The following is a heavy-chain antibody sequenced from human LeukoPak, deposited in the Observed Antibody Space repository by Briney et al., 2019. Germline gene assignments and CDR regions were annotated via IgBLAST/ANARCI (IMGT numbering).Heavy chain of an antibody. CDR3: ATDKIDYGDLEGLDY. Sequence: QAGGSLRLSCAASGFTVSSNYMSWVRQAPGKGLEWVSVIYSGGSTYYADSVKGRFTISRDNSKNTLYLQMNSLRAEDTAVYYCATDKIDYGDLEGLDYWGQGTLVTVSS. CDR1: GFTVSSNY. J-gene: IGHJ4*02. V-gene: IGHV3-66*01. D-gene: IGHD4-17*01. CDR2: IYSGGST.